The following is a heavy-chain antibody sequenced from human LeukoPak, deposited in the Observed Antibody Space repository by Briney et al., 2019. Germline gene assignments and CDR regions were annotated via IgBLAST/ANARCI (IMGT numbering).Heavy chain of an antibody. Sequence: SETLSLTCAVSGGSISSSNWWSWVRQPPGKGLEWIGEIYHSGDTTYNPSLKSRVTISVDKSKTQFSLTLNSVTAADTAVYFCGRNGYYSIDYWGQGTLVTVSS. CDR3: GRNGYYSIDY. CDR1: GGSISSSNW. J-gene: IGHJ4*02. D-gene: IGHD3-22*01. CDR2: IYHSGDT. V-gene: IGHV4-4*02.